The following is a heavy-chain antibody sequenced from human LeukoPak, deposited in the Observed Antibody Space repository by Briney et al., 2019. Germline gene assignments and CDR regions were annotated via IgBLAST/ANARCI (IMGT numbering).Heavy chain of an antibody. CDR2: ISAYNGNT. Sequence: ASVKVSCKASGYTFISYYMHWVRQAPGQGLEWMGWISAYNGNTNYAQKLQGRVTMTTDTSTSTAYMELRSLRSDDTAVYYCARAKRPYYYDSSGYYFDYWGQGTLVTVSS. J-gene: IGHJ4*02. CDR1: GYTFISYY. V-gene: IGHV1-18*01. CDR3: ARAKRPYYYDSSGYYFDY. D-gene: IGHD3-22*01.